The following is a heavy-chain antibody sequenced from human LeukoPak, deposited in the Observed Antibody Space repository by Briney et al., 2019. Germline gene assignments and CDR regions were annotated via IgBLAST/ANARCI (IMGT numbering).Heavy chain of an antibody. CDR1: GFTVISNY. V-gene: IGHV3-66*01. D-gene: IGHD3-3*02. CDR3: AKDLHPRLAGFFDY. J-gene: IGHJ4*02. CDR2: IYSGGNT. Sequence: TGGSLRLSCAASGFTVISNYMSWVRQPPGKGLEWVSVIYSGGNTYYADSVEGRFTISRDNSKNTLYLQMKTLKPEDTAVYYCAKDLHPRLAGFFDYWGQGTLVTVSS.